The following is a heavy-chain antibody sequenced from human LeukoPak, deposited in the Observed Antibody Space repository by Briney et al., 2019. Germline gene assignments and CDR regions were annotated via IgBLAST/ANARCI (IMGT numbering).Heavy chain of an antibody. Sequence: GGSLEISCKASGYNLTSYWIGWGRQVPGKGLEWMGIIYPGDSDTRYSPSFQGQVTISADTSISTAYLQWSSLKASDTAMYYCATRGAFDFWGQGTMVTVSS. J-gene: IGHJ3*01. V-gene: IGHV5-51*01. CDR3: ATRGAFDF. D-gene: IGHD3-16*01. CDR2: IYPGDSDT. CDR1: GYNLTSYW.